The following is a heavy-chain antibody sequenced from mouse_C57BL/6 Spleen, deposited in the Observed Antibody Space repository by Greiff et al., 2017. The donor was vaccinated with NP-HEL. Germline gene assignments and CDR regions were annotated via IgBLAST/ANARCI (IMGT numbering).Heavy chain of an antibody. CDR3: ARVATAPYAMDY. V-gene: IGHV1-69*01. D-gene: IGHD1-2*01. Sequence: QVQLQQPGAELVMPEASVKLSCKASGYTFTSYWMHWVKQRPGQGLEWIGEIDPSDSYTNYNQKFKGKSTLTVDKSSSTAYMQLSSLTSEDSAVYYCARVATAPYAMDYWGQGTSVTDSS. CDR2: IDPSDSYT. J-gene: IGHJ4*01. CDR1: GYTFTSYW.